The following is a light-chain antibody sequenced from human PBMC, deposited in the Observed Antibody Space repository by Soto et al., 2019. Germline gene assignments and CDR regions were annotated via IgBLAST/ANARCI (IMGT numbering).Light chain of an antibody. V-gene: IGKV3-15*01. Sequence: EIVMTQPPATLSVSPGERATLSCKASQSLNSNLAWYQQKPGQAPRLLIYGASTSATGIPARFSGSGSGTEFTLTISSLQSEDFAVYYCQQYNNWPVTFGQGTKLEIK. CDR2: GAS. J-gene: IGKJ2*01. CDR1: QSLNSN. CDR3: QQYNNWPVT.